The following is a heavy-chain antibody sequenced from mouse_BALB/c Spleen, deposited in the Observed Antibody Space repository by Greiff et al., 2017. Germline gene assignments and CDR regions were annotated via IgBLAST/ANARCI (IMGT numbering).Heavy chain of an antibody. CDR1: GYSITSGYY. J-gene: IGHJ4*01. Sequence: EVQLQESGPGLVKPSQSLSLTCSVTGYSITSGYYWNWIRQFPGNKLEWMGYISYDGSNNYNPSLKNRISITRDTSKNQFFLKLNSVTTEDTATYYCAREAIYYGNYYAMDYWGQGTSVTVSS. V-gene: IGHV3-6*02. CDR2: ISYDGSN. CDR3: AREAIYYGNYYAMDY. D-gene: IGHD2-1*01.